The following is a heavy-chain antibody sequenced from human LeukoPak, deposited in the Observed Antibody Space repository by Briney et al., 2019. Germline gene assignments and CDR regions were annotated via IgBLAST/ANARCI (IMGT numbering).Heavy chain of an antibody. D-gene: IGHD3-3*01. CDR1: GGSISSYY. Sequence: PSETLSLTCTVSGGSISSYYWSWIRQPPGKGLEWIGYIYYSGSTYYNPSLKSRVTISVDTSKNQFSLKLSSVTAADTAVYYCASIRFLEWLSHWGQGTLVTVSS. CDR3: ASIRFLEWLSH. CDR2: IYYSGST. V-gene: IGHV4-59*06. J-gene: IGHJ4*02.